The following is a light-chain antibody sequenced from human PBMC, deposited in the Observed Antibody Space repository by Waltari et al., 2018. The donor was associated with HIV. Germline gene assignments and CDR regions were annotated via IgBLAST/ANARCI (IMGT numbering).Light chain of an antibody. Sequence: QSMLTQPPSVSAAPGQKVTIPCSRSSSNLQNVFVPSYQHLPGAAPKLLIYEKENRPSGFPDGFTGAKSGASATLVITEHQTGDEGDYYCGTWGSGLSAGVLGGGSKLT. V-gene: IGLV1-51*01. J-gene: IGLJ3*02. CDR2: EKE. CDR3: GTWGSGLSAGV. CDR1: SSNLQNVF.